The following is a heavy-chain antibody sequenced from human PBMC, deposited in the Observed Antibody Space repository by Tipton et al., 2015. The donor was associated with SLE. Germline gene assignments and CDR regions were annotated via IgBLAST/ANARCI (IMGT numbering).Heavy chain of an antibody. V-gene: IGHV4-39*07. Sequence: LRLSCTVSGGSISSSSYYWGWIRQPPGKGLEWIGSIYYSGSTYYNPSLKSRVTISVDTSKNQSSLKLSSVTAADTAVYYCARERSSTSLYYMDVWGKGTTVTVSS. CDR2: IYYSGST. CDR1: GGSISSSSYY. J-gene: IGHJ6*03. CDR3: ARERSSTSLYYMDV. D-gene: IGHD2-2*01.